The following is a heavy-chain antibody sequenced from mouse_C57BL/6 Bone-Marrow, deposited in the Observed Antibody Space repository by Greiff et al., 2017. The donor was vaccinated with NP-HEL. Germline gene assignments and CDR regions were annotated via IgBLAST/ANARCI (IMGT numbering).Heavy chain of an antibody. Sequence: EVQLQQSGTVLARPGASVKMSCKTSGYTFTSYWMHWVKQRPGQGLEWIGAIYPGNSDTSYNQKFKGKAKLTAVTSASTAYMELSSLTNEDSAVYYCTREFITTVVATSGPMDYWGQGTSVTVSS. J-gene: IGHJ4*01. V-gene: IGHV1-5*01. CDR2: IYPGNSDT. CDR3: TREFITTVVATSGPMDY. CDR1: GYTFTSYW. D-gene: IGHD1-1*01.